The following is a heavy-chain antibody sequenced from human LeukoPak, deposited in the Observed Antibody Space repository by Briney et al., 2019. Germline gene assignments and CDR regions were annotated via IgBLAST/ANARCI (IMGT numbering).Heavy chain of an antibody. CDR3: ARVEGSPKDPIDY. CDR1: GGSISSGDYY. Sequence: PSETLSLTCTVSGGSISSGDYYWSWIRQPPGKGLEWIGYIYYSGSTYYNPSLKSRVTISVDTSKNQFSLKLSSVTAADTAVYYCARVEGSPKDPIDYWGQGTLVTVSS. V-gene: IGHV4-30-4*01. J-gene: IGHJ4*02. D-gene: IGHD5-24*01. CDR2: IYYSGST.